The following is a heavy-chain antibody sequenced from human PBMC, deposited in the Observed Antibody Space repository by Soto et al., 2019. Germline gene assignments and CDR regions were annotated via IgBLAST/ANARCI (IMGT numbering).Heavy chain of an antibody. Sequence: QVPLQESGPGLVKTSQTLSLTCYVSGGSITSGGYSWTWMRHQQGQALQWIGYIFDIGSAYYNPSLKSRLTISVDTGKNLFSLELSYVTAADTAVYYCARGSGYYRNFDSCGQGTLVSVSS. D-gene: IGHD3-3*01. V-gene: IGHV4-31*02. CDR1: GGSITSGGYS. CDR2: IFDIGSA. CDR3: ARGSGYYRNFDS. J-gene: IGHJ4*02.